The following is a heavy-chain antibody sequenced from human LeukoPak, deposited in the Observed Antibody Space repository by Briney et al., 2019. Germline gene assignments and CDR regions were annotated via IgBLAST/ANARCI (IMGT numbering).Heavy chain of an antibody. V-gene: IGHV4-59*01. CDR2: IYYSGNT. CDR1: GDSISYYY. D-gene: IGHD5-18*01. Sequence: SETLSFTCTVSGDSISYYYWSWIRQPPGKGLEWIGKIYYSGNTNYNPSLKSRVTISDDTSKNQFSLKLSSVTAADTAVYYCARVRGYSYDSSDFDFWGQGTLVTVSS. CDR3: ARVRGYSYDSSDFDF. J-gene: IGHJ4*02.